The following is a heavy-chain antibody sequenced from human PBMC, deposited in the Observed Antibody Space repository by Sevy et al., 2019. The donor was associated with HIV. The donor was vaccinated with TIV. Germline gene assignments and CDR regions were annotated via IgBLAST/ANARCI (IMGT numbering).Heavy chain of an antibody. CDR3: AKDHYDYRTGYYGYYGMDV. J-gene: IGHJ6*02. V-gene: IGHV3-30*02. D-gene: IGHD3-3*01. Sequence: GGSLRLSCAASGFRFSDYGMHWVRQAPGKGLEWVSLIRFDGSMKYIADSVKGRFTISRDKVKDTLYLQMNSLRPEDTAVYYCAKDHYDYRTGYYGYYGMDVWGRGTTVTVS. CDR1: GFRFSDYG. CDR2: IRFDGSMK.